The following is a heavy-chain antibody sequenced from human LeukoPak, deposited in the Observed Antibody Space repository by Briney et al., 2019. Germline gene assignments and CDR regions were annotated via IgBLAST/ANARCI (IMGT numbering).Heavy chain of an antibody. Sequence: GGSLRLSCAASGFTFSTYSMNWVRQAPGKGLEWVSSISSSSSYIYYADSVKGRFTISRDDSKNAVYLQMDSLRPEDTAVYYCAGEVGDSTSSDFDYWGQGTLVTVSS. CDR2: ISSSSSYI. CDR3: AGEVGDSTSSDFDY. D-gene: IGHD6-6*01. J-gene: IGHJ4*02. CDR1: GFTFSTYS. V-gene: IGHV3-21*01.